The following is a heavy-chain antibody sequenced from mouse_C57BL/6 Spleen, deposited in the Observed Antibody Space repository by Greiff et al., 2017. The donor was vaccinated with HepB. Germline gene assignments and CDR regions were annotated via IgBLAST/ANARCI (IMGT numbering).Heavy chain of an antibody. CDR2: INPSTGGT. J-gene: IGHJ2*01. CDR3: ARPPSYYSNYFDY. V-gene: IGHV1-42*01. CDR1: GYSFTGYY. Sequence: VQLQQSGPELVKPGASVKISCKASGYSFTGYYMNWVKQSPEKSLEWIGEINPSTGGTTYNQKFKAKATLTVDKSSSTAYMQLKSLTSEDSAVYYCARPPSYYSNYFDYWGQGTTLTVSS. D-gene: IGHD2-5*01.